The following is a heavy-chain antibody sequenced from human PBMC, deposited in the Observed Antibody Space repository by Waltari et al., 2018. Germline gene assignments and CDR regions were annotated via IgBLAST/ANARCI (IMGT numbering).Heavy chain of an antibody. D-gene: IGHD1-26*01. J-gene: IGHJ6*03. CDR1: GGSTSTYY. CDR2: IHYSGSI. CDR3: ARADTSTSYFYYYMDV. V-gene: IGHV4-59*01. Sequence: QVQLQVSGPGLVKPSETLSLTCTVSGGSTSTYYWSWVRQYPGKGLEWIGYIHYSGSIVYNPALRSLVAISLDTPNNQFSLRLRSVTAADAAIYYCARADTSTSYFYYYMDVWGKGTTVTVSS.